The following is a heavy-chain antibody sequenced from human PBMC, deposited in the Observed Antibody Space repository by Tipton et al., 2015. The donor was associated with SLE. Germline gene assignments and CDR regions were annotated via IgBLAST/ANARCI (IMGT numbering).Heavy chain of an antibody. V-gene: IGHV4-39*07. CDR3: ARGIMGDHDY. Sequence: TLSLTCKVSGGSINTGGYYWGWIRQPPGKGLEWIGTIYYSGTTYYNPSLKSRVTISVDTSKNQFSLKLSSVTAADTAVYYCARGIMGDHDYWGQGTLVTVSS. CDR1: GGSINTGGYY. J-gene: IGHJ4*02. D-gene: IGHD3-16*01. CDR2: IYYSGTT.